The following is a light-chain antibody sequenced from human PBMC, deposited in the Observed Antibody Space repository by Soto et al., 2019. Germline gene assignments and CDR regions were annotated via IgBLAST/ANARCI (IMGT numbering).Light chain of an antibody. CDR2: AAS. V-gene: IGKV1-9*01. Sequence: IQLTQSPSSRSGSLADRFTITCLASQGISNYLGWYQQKPGKAPKLLIYAASTLQTGVPSRFSGGGSGTDFTLTITSLQPEDFATYYCQQLNVYPSTFGGGTKVDI. CDR3: QQLNVYPST. J-gene: IGKJ4*01. CDR1: QGISNY.